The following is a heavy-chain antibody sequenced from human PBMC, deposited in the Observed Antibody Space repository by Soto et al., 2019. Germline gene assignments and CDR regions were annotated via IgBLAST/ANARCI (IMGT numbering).Heavy chain of an antibody. Sequence: ASVKVSCKASGGTFSSYAISWVRQAPGQGLEWMGGIIPIFGTANYAQKFQGRVTITADESTSTAYMELSSLRSEDTAVYYCASIIVVVPAAMVGYYYYYGMDVWGQGTTVTVSS. V-gene: IGHV1-69*13. CDR3: ASIIVVVPAAMVGYYYYYGMDV. D-gene: IGHD2-2*01. CDR2: IIPIFGTA. J-gene: IGHJ6*02. CDR1: GGTFSSYA.